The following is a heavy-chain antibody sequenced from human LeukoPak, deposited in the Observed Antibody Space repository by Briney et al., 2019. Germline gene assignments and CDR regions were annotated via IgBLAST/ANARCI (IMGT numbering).Heavy chain of an antibody. CDR3: ARNYGDV. CDR1: GGSISSYY. CDR2: IYYSGST. D-gene: IGHD3-10*01. Sequence: SETLSLTCTISGGSISSYYWSLIRQPPGKGLEWIGYIYYSGSTNYNPSLKSRVTISVDTSKNQFSLKLSSVTAADTAVYSCARNYGDVWGQGTTVTVSS. V-gene: IGHV4-59*01. J-gene: IGHJ6*02.